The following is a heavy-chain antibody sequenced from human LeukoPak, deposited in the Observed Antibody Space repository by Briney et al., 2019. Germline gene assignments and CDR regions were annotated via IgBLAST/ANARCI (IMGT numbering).Heavy chain of an antibody. V-gene: IGHV3-23*01. CDR2: ISGSGGST. CDR1: GFTFSSYA. D-gene: IGHD4-17*01. CDR3: ARERDYGDYRGPFDY. Sequence: GGSLRLSCAASGFTFSSYAMSWVRQAPGKGLEWVSAISGSGGSTYYADSVKGRFTISRDNSKNTLYLQMNSLRAEDTAVYYCARERDYGDYRGPFDYWGQGTLVTVSS. J-gene: IGHJ4*02.